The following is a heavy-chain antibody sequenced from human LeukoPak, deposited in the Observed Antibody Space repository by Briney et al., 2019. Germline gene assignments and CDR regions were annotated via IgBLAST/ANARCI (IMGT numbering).Heavy chain of an antibody. CDR3: ARESDAFDI. J-gene: IGHJ3*02. V-gene: IGHV3-21*01. CDR1: GFTFSSSS. Sequence: GGSLRLSCAASGFTFSSSSMNWVRQAPGKGLEWVSSISYSGSYIDYADSVKGRFTISRDNAKNSLYLEMNSLRAEDTAVYYCARESDAFDIWGQGTMVTVSS. CDR2: ISYSGSYI.